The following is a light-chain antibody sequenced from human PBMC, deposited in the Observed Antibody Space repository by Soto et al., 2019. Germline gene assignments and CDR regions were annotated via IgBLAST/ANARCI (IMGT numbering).Light chain of an antibody. V-gene: IGLV1-44*01. CDR2: TNN. CDR1: TSNIESHS. CDR3: ATWDDSRNRV. J-gene: IGLJ1*01. Sequence: QSVLTQPPSATGTRGQRIIMSCSGSTSNIESHSVNWYQQVPGTAPKLLIITNNQRPSGVPDRFSGSKSGASASLAISGLQSEDEATYYCATWDDSRNRVFGKGTKVTVL.